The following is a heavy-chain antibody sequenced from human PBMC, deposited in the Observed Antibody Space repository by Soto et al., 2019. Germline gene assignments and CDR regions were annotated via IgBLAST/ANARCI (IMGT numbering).Heavy chain of an antibody. V-gene: IGHV1-18*04. CDR3: ARNSSSWHDY. Sequence: ASVKVSCKASGYTFTSYYMHWVRQAPGQGLEWMGWISAYNGNTNYAQKLQGRVTMTTDTSTSTAYMELRSLRSDDTAVYYCARNSSSWHDYWGQGTLVTVSS. D-gene: IGHD6-13*01. CDR1: GYTFTSYY. CDR2: ISAYNGNT. J-gene: IGHJ4*02.